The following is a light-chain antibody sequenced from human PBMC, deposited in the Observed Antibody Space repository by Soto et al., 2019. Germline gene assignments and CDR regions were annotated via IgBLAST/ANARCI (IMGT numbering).Light chain of an antibody. CDR3: AAWDGSRNGVV. CDR2: SSN. CDR1: SSNIGSHT. Sequence: QSVLTQPPSASGTPGQRVTIPCSGSSSNIGSHTVNWYQQLPGTAPKLLVYSSNQRPSGVPDRFSGSKSGTSASLAISGLHSEDEADYYCAAWDGSRNGVVFGGGTKLTVL. J-gene: IGLJ2*01. V-gene: IGLV1-44*01.